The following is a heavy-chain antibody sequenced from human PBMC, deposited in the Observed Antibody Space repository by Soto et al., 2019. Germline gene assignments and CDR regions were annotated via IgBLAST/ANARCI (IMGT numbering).Heavy chain of an antibody. CDR3: ARCPRGGYGGAWYFDL. D-gene: IGHD5-12*01. CDR2: IYYSGST. V-gene: IGHV4-31*02. CDR1: GGSISSGGYY. Sequence: KPSETLSLTCTVSGGSISSGGYYWSWIRQHPGKGLEWIGYIYYSGSTYYNPSLKSRVTISVDTSKNQFSLKLSSVTAADTAVYYCARCPRGGYGGAWYFDLWGRGTLVTVSS. J-gene: IGHJ2*01.